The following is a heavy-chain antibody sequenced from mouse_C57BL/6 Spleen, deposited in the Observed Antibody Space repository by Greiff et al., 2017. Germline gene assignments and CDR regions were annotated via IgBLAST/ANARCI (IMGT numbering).Heavy chain of an antibody. CDR1: GYTFTSYG. CDR2: IYPRSGNT. D-gene: IGHD1-1*01. Sequence: VQLQQSGAELARPGASVKLSCKASGYTFTSYGISWVKQRPGQGLEWIGEIYPRSGNTYYNEKFKGKATLTADKSSSTAYMELRSLTSEDSAVYFCAREPFTTVVATPYYYAMDYWGQGTSVTVSS. CDR3: AREPFTTVVATPYYYAMDY. V-gene: IGHV1-81*01. J-gene: IGHJ4*01.